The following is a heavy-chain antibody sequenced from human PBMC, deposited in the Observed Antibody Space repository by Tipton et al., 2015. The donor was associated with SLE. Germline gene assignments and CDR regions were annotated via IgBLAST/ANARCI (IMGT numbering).Heavy chain of an antibody. CDR2: IYYSGST. D-gene: IGHD6-13*01. CDR1: GGSISSGSYN. J-gene: IGHJ5*02. CDR3: ARVQIPSSRNWFDP. Sequence: TLSLTCTVSGGSISSGSYNWGWIRQPPGKGLEWIGNIYYSGSTNYNPSLKSRVTISVDTSKNQFSLKLSSVTAADTAVYYCARVQIPSSRNWFDPWGQGTLVTVSS. V-gene: IGHV4-39*07.